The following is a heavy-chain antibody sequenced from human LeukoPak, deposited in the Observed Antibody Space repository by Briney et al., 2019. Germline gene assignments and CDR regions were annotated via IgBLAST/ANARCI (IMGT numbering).Heavy chain of an antibody. CDR3: ARQIYGRLALIGDYYYGMDV. J-gene: IGHJ6*02. D-gene: IGHD2/OR15-2a*01. Sequence: SETLSLTCTVSGGSISSSSYYWGWIRQPPGKGLEWIGSINYSGSTYYNPSLKSRVTISVDTSKNQFSLKLSSVTAADTAVYYCARQIYGRLALIGDYYYGMDVWGQGTTVTVSS. CDR1: GGSISSSSYY. CDR2: INYSGST. V-gene: IGHV4-39*01.